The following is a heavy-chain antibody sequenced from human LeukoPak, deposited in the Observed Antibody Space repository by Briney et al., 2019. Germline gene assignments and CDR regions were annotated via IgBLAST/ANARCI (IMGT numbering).Heavy chain of an antibody. CDR3: TRYSSGWY. V-gene: IGHV3-15*01. J-gene: IGHJ4*02. CDR1: GFTFTNAW. CDR2: IRSKTDGGTA. Sequence: PGGSLRLSXAASGFTFTNAWMSWVRQAPGKGLEWVGRIRSKTDGGTADYAAPVKGRFTISRDDSKNTLYLQMNSLKAEDTAVYYCTRYSSGWYWGQGTLVTVSS. D-gene: IGHD6-19*01.